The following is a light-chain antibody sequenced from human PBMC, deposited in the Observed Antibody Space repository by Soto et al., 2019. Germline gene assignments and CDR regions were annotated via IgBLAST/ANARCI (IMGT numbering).Light chain of an antibody. CDR3: QQYDLASWT. CDR2: RAS. V-gene: IGKV1-5*03. CDR1: QSISSW. J-gene: IGKJ1*01. Sequence: DIQMTQSPSTLSASVGARVIITCRASQSISSWLAWYQQKPGKAPNLLIYRASTLKSGIPSRFSGSGSGTEFTLTISSLQPDDFATYDCQQYDLASWTFGQGTKVEIK.